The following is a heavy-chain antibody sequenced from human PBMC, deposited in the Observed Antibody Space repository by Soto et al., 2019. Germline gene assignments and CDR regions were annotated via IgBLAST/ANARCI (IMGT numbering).Heavy chain of an antibody. Sequence: PVGSLTLSCAASGFTVSSNYMSWVRQAPGKGLEWVSVIYSGGSTYYADSVKGRCTISRDNSKNTLYLQMNSLRAEDTAVYYCARLPVGGFDYWGQGTLVTVSS. CDR1: GFTVSSNY. V-gene: IGHV3-53*01. CDR2: IYSGGST. J-gene: IGHJ4*02. CDR3: ARLPVGGFDY. D-gene: IGHD2-15*01.